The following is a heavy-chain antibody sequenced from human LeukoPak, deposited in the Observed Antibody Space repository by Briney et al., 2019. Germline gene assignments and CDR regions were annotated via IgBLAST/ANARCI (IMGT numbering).Heavy chain of an antibody. J-gene: IGHJ4*02. CDR2: MYYGGST. D-gene: IGHD3-10*01. CDR1: GGSISGYY. Sequence: SETLSLTCTVSGGSISGYYWAWIRQPPGKGVEWIGSMYYGGSTFYSPPLKSRVTISIDTSKNQFSLKLSSVTAADTAVYYCARTRSPGSYSPKGPFDYWGQGTLVTVSS. V-gene: IGHV4-39*07. CDR3: ARTRSPGSYSPKGPFDY.